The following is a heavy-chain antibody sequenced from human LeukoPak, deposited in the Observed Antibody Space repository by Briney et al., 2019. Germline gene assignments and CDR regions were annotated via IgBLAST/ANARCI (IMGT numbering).Heavy chain of an antibody. J-gene: IGHJ5*02. CDR1: GFTFSSVG. CDR3: ARGGITMIRGAAGWFDP. Sequence: GGSLRLSCAASGFTFSSVGMHWVRQAPGKGLEWVAFIRYDESTEYYADSVKGRFTISRDNSKNTLYLQMNSLRAEDTAVYYCARGGITMIRGAAGWFDPWGQGTLVTVSS. CDR2: IRYDESTE. D-gene: IGHD3-10*01. V-gene: IGHV3-30*02.